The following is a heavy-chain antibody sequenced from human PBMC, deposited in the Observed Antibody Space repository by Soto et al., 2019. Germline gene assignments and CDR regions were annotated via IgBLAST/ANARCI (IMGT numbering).Heavy chain of an antibody. D-gene: IGHD3-22*01. J-gene: IGHJ4*02. V-gene: IGHV1-18*01. CDR3: ARVPKYYYDSSGYSTFDY. CDR1: GYTFSSYG. CDR2: ISSYNGNT. Sequence: GASVKVSCKASGYTFSSYGISWVRQAPGQGLEWMGWISSYNGNTNYAQNLQGRVTMTTDTSTSTAYMELRGLRSDDTAVYYCARVPKYYYDSSGYSTFDYWGQGTLVTVSS.